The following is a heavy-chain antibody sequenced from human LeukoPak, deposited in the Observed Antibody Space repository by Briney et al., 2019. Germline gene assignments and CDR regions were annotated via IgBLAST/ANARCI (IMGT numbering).Heavy chain of an antibody. CDR1: GFMFSNYW. CDR2: IKQGGSGR. D-gene: IGHD1-1*01. CDR3: ARDNDYHMDV. V-gene: IGHV3-7*01. Sequence: GGSLRLSCVTSGFMFSNYWMTWVRQAPGERLEGVAIIKQGGSGRNYVDSVKGRFIISRDSAKKSLYLQMNSLRAEDTAVYYCARDNDYHMDVWGKGTTVIVSS. J-gene: IGHJ6*03.